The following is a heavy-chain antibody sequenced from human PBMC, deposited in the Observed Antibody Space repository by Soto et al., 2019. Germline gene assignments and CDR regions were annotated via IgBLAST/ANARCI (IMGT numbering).Heavy chain of an antibody. Sequence: PGGSLRLCCAASGFSFSSYEMNWVRQAPGKGLEWVSYISSSGSTIYYADSVKGRFTISRDNAKNSLYLQMNSLRAEDTAVYYCARDRRGYSYGYSAVLYYYYYYGMDVWGQGTTVTVSS. J-gene: IGHJ6*02. CDR3: ARDRRGYSYGYSAVLYYYYYYGMDV. CDR2: ISSSGSTI. CDR1: GFSFSSYE. V-gene: IGHV3-48*03. D-gene: IGHD5-18*01.